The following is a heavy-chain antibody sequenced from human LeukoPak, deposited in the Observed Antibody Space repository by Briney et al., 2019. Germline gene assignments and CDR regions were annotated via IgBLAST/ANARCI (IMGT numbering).Heavy chain of an antibody. V-gene: IGHV4-34*01. CDR2: INHNRVT. D-gene: IGHD3-16*01. J-gene: IGHJ4*02. Sequence: PSETLPLTCGVSGGSFTNQFWTWIRQAPGQGLEWIGDINHNRVTNYNPSLKSRVTISADTSNSLSLRSVTAADTAVYFCAWHYVWGRFDSWGQGTLVTVSS. CDR3: AWHYVWGRFDS. CDR1: GGSFTNQF.